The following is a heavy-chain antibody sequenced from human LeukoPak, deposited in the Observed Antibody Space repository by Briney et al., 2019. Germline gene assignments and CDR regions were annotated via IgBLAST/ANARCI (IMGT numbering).Heavy chain of an antibody. CDR3: AKSPVSSCRGSFCYPFDY. Sequence: GGSLRLSCAASGFTFSSYGMSWVRQAPGKGLEWVSGIRGSGDITFYADSVKGRFTISRDNSKNTLYLQMNSLRAEDTAVYFCAKSPVSSCRGSFCYPFDYWGQGNLVTVSS. CDR1: GFTFSSYG. D-gene: IGHD2-15*01. CDR2: IRGSGDIT. V-gene: IGHV3-23*01. J-gene: IGHJ4*02.